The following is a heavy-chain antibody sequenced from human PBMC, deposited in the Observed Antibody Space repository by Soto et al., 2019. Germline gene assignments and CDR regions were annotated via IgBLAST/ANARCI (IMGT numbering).Heavy chain of an antibody. CDR2: IYYSGST. CDR1: GGSISNNNYY. V-gene: IGHV4-39*01. J-gene: IGHJ4*02. Sequence: SETLSLTCTVAGGSISNNNYYWGWIRQPPGKGLEWIGSIYYSGSTYYNPSLKSRVTISVDRSKNQFSLKLSSVTAADTALYYCARSPLNYWGQGTLVTVSS. CDR3: ARSPLNY.